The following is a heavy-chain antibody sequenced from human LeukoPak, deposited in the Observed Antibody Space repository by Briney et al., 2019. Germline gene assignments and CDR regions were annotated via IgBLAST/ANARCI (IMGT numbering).Heavy chain of an antibody. V-gene: IGHV4-39*07. D-gene: IGHD3-10*01. Sequence: PSETLSLTCTVSGGSISSSSYYWGWIRQPPGKGLEWIGSIYYSGSTYYNPSLKSRVTISVDTSKNQFSLKLNSVTAADTAVYYCARDRGWVGYYGSVTNYGMDVWGQGTTVTVSS. CDR3: ARDRGWVGYYGSVTNYGMDV. J-gene: IGHJ6*02. CDR2: IYYSGST. CDR1: GGSISSSSYY.